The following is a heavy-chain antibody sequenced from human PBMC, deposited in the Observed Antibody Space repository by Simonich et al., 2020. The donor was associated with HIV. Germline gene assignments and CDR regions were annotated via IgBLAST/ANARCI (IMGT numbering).Heavy chain of an antibody. CDR3: AREKGSSYDY. V-gene: IGHV4-34*01. J-gene: IGHJ4*02. D-gene: IGHD6-13*01. CDR1: GGSFSGYY. Sequence: QVQLQQWGAGLLKSSATLSLTCAVYGGSFSGYYGSWIRQPAGKGLGWIGESNHSGITKYKSSLKSRVTISVDTSKNQFSLKLTSVTAADTAVYYCAREKGSSYDYWGQGTLVTVSS. CDR2: SNHSGIT.